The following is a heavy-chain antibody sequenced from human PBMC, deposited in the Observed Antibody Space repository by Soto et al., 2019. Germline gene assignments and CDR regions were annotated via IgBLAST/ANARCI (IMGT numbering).Heavy chain of an antibody. J-gene: IGHJ4*02. D-gene: IGHD3-3*01. CDR2: IYYSAST. CDR1: GGSISSSSYY. V-gene: IGHV4-39*01. CDR3: ARQKLVLRFLTQFDY. Sequence: SETLSLTCTVSGGSISSSSYYWGWIRQPPGKGLEWIGSIYYSASTYYNPSLKSRVTISVDTSKNQFSLKLSSVTAADTAVYYCARQKLVLRFLTQFDYWGQGTLVTVSS.